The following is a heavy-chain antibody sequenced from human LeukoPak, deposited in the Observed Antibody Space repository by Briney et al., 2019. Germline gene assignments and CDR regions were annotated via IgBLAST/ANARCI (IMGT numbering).Heavy chain of an antibody. V-gene: IGHV5-10-1*01. D-gene: IGHD2/OR15-2a*01. J-gene: IGHJ5*02. CDR1: AYSSTNYW. Sequence: GGSLRLSCKGSAYSSTNYWLSRVRQMIAKGREWMGRIDPGDSQSSYSPSFQGHVTISAAKSISTAHLQWSSLKASDTAMYYCARHSNVINSFDPWGQGTLVTVSS. CDR2: IDPGDSQS. CDR3: ARHSNVINSFDP.